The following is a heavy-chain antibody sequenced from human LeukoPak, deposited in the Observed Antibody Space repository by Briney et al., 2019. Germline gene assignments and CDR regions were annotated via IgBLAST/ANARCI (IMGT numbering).Heavy chain of an antibody. CDR1: GGSISSYY. V-gene: IGHV4-59*12. D-gene: IGHD3-22*01. CDR2: IYYSGST. CDR3: ARGTRTQYYYDSSGYSNWFDP. J-gene: IGHJ5*02. Sequence: KPSETLSLTCTVSGGSISSYYWSWIRQPPGKGLEWIGYIYYSGSTNYNPSLKSRVTISVDTSKNQFSLKLSSVTAADTAVYYCARGTRTQYYYDSSGYSNWFDPWGQGTLVTVSS.